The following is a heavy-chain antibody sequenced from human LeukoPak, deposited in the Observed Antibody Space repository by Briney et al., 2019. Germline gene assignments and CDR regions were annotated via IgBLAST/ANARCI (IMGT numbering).Heavy chain of an antibody. J-gene: IGHJ4*02. Sequence: SETLSPTCAVYGGSFSGYYWSWIRQPPGKGLEWIGEINHSGSTNYNPSLKSRVTISVDTSKNQFSLKLSSVTAADTAVYYCARGPYYYDSSGYQGVDYWGQGTLVTVSS. CDR3: ARGPYYYDSSGYQGVDY. V-gene: IGHV4-34*01. CDR1: GGSFSGYY. D-gene: IGHD3-22*01. CDR2: INHSGST.